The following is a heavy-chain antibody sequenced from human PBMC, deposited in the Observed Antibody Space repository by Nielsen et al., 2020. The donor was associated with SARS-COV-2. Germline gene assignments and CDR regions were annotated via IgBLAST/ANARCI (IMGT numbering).Heavy chain of an antibody. V-gene: IGHV1-3*01. Sequence: ASVKVSCKASGYTFTSYAMHWVRQAPGQRLEWMGWINAGNGNTKYSQKFQGRVTITRDASASTAYMELSSLRSEDTAVYYCARGRGYSSSRWFDPWGQGTLVTVSS. D-gene: IGHD5-18*01. CDR1: GYTFTSYA. CDR3: ARGRGYSSSRWFDP. J-gene: IGHJ5*02. CDR2: INAGNGNT.